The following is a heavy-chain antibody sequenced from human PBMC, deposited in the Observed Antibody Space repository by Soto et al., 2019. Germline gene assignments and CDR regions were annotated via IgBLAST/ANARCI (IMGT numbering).Heavy chain of an antibody. CDR3: ARADYYDSSGYYGDAFDI. CDR2: IIPIFGTA. Sequence: QVQLVQSGAEVKKPGSSVKVSCKASGGTFSSYAISWVRQAPGQGLGWMGGIIPIFGTANYAQKFQGRVTITADESTSTAYMELSSLRSEDTAVYYCARADYYDSSGYYGDAFDIWGQGTMVTVSS. CDR1: GGTFSSYA. J-gene: IGHJ3*02. V-gene: IGHV1-69*01. D-gene: IGHD3-22*01.